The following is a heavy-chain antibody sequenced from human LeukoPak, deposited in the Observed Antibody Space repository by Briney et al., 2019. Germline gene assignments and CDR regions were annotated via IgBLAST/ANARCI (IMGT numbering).Heavy chain of an antibody. CDR2: ISAHDGNT. V-gene: IGHV1-18*01. Sequence: ASVKVSCKASGYTFTNHGIAWVRQAPGQGLEWMGWISAHDGNTNYAQKLQGRVTMTTDTSTSIAYMELRSLRSDDTAMYYCARAWIMVTSHLDSWGQGTQVTVSS. J-gene: IGHJ4*02. CDR1: GYTFTNHG. D-gene: IGHD2-21*02. CDR3: ARAWIMVTSHLDS.